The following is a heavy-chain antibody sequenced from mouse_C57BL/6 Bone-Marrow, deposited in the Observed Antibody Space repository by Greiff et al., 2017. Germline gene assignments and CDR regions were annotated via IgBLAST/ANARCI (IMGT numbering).Heavy chain of an antibody. V-gene: IGHV1-80*01. J-gene: IGHJ3*01. CDR3: ARGAY. CDR1: GYAFRSYW. Sequence: VQVVESGAELVKPGASVKISCKASGYAFRSYWMNWVKQRPGKSLEWIGQIYPGDGDTNYNGKFKGKATLTADKSSSTAYMQLSSLTSDDSAVYFCARGAYWGQGTLVTVSA. CDR2: IYPGDGDT.